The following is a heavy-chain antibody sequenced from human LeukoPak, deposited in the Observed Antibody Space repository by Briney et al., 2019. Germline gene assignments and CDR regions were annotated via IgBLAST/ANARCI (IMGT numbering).Heavy chain of an antibody. V-gene: IGHV3-23*01. Sequence: GGSLRLSCAASGFTFRTYAMNWVRQAPGKGLEWVSGIGVSGTSTYYADSVKGRFTISRDNSKNTLYLQMNSLRAEDTAVYYCARDYYDSSLLWGQGTLVTVSS. CDR2: IGVSGTST. CDR1: GFTFRTYA. D-gene: IGHD3-22*01. CDR3: ARDYYDSSLL. J-gene: IGHJ4*02.